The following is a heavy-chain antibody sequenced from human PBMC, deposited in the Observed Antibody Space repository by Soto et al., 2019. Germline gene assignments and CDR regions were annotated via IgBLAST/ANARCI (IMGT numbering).Heavy chain of an antibody. CDR2: VYYSGGA. J-gene: IGHJ6*02. D-gene: IGHD2-21*02. Sequence: PSETLSLTCTVSGGSISGYYWSWIRQPPGKGLEWIGNVYYSGGAKYNPPVKRRVSISVDTSKNQFSLNLSSVTAADTAVYYCTRDGDGRMTTNPYYYYGMDVWGPGITVT. CDR3: TRDGDGRMTTNPYYYYGMDV. CDR1: GGSISGYY. V-gene: IGHV4-59*01.